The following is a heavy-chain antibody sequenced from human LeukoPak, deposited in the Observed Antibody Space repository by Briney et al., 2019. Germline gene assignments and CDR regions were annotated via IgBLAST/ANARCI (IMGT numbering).Heavy chain of an antibody. Sequence: ASVKVSCKASGYTFTGYYMHWVRQAPGQGLEWMGWINPNSGGTNYAQKFQGRVTMTRDTSISTAYMELSRLRSDDTAVYYCARDRGIAARRNWFDPWGQGTLVTVSS. CDR3: ARDRGIAARRNWFDP. CDR1: GYTFTGYY. V-gene: IGHV1-2*02. CDR2: INPNSGGT. J-gene: IGHJ5*02. D-gene: IGHD6-6*01.